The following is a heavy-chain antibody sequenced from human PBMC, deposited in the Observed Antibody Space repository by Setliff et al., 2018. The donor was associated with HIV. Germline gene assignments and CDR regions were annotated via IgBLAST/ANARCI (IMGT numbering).Heavy chain of an antibody. V-gene: IGHV5-51*01. CDR3: ASSITVAGGRSFYYYAMDV. CDR2: IYPGDSDT. CDR1: GYSFTSYW. D-gene: IGHD1-20*01. J-gene: IGHJ6*02. Sequence: LGESLKISCKCSGYSFTSYWIAWVRQMPGKGLEWMGIIYPGDSDTRYSPSFQGQVTFSVDKSIRTAYLQWSSLKASDTAMYYCASSITVAGGRSFYYYAMDVWGQGTTVTVSS.